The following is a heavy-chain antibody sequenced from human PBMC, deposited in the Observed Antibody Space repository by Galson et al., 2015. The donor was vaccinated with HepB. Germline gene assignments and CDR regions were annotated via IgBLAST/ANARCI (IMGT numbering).Heavy chain of an antibody. V-gene: IGHV3-15*01. CDR1: GFTFSNAW. Sequence: SLRLSCAASGFTFSNAWMSWVRQAPGKGLEWVGRIKSKTDGGTTDYAAPVKGRFTISRGDSKNTLYLQMNSLKTEDTAVYYCTTDDVRGRWLGFDYWGQGTLVTVSS. CDR2: IKSKTDGGTT. D-gene: IGHD5-24*01. J-gene: IGHJ4*02. CDR3: TTDDVRGRWLGFDY.